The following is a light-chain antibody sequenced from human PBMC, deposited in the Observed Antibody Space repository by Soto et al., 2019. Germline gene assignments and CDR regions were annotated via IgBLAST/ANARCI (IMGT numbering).Light chain of an antibody. Sequence: DIHLTQSPSSVSASVGDRVTITCRASQDIRSWLAWYQQKPGNAPKLLIYVASSLQSGVPSRFSGSGFGTDFTLTISSLQPEDYATYFCLQTDSFPWTFGQGTKVDIK. V-gene: IGKV1-12*01. CDR3: LQTDSFPWT. CDR1: QDIRSW. CDR2: VAS. J-gene: IGKJ1*01.